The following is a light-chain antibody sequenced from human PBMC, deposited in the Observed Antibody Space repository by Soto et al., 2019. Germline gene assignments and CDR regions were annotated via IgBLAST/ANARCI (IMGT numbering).Light chain of an antibody. CDR3: QQYNNWPIT. Sequence: EIVLTQSPATLSLSPGEIATLSLSASQSVSSNLAWYQQKVGQAPRLLIYGASTRATGLPARFSGSGSGTQFTLTISSLQSEDFAVYYCQQYNNWPITFGQGTRLEI. CDR2: GAS. V-gene: IGKV3-15*01. CDR1: QSVSSN. J-gene: IGKJ5*01.